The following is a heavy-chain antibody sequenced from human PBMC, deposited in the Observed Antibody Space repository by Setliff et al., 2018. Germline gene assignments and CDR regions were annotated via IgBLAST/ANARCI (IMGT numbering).Heavy chain of an antibody. J-gene: IGHJ5*02. CDR1: GGSFSGYY. CDR3: VRTFNGSPADR. D-gene: IGHD2-2*01. Sequence: SETLSLTCAVYGGSFSGYYWSWIRQPPGKGLEWIGEINHSGSTNYNPSLKSRVTISVDTSKNQFSLKLSSVTAADTAVYYCVRTFNGSPADRWGQGTLVTVSS. V-gene: IGHV4-34*01. CDR2: INHSGST.